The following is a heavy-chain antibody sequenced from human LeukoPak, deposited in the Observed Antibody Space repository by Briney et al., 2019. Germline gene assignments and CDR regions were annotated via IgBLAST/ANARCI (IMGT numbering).Heavy chain of an antibody. CDR3: TKDHGFYSSGWHPLFDH. V-gene: IGHV3-64D*06. CDR2: ISSNGGST. Sequence: GGSLRVSCSASGFTLSSYALHWVRHAPGKGLEYVSAISSNGGSTYYADSVKGRFTISRDNSKNTVYLQMSSLRAEDTAVYYCTKDHGFYSSGWHPLFDHWGQGTLVTVTP. J-gene: IGHJ4*02. CDR1: GFTLSSYA. D-gene: IGHD6-19*01.